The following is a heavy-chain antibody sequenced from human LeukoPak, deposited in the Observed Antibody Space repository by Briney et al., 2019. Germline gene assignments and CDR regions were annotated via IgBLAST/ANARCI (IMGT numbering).Heavy chain of an antibody. J-gene: IGHJ4*02. Sequence: GGSPRLSCAASGFTFSSYWMHWVRQAPGKGLVWVSRINSDGSSTSYADSVKGRFTISRDNAKNTLYLQMNSLRAEDTAVYYCARYNWNDGPGFDYWGQGTLVTVSS. CDR2: INSDGSST. CDR1: GFTFSSYW. CDR3: ARYNWNDGPGFDY. V-gene: IGHV3-74*01. D-gene: IGHD1-20*01.